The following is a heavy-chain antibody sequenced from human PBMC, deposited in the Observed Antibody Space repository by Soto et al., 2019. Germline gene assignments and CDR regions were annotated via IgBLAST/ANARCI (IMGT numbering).Heavy chain of an antibody. Sequence: PGGSLRLSCAASGFTFSSYAMSWVRQAPGKGLEWVSAISGSGGSTYYADSVKGRFTISRDNSKNTLYLQMSSLRAEDTAVYYCVKATIFYDSSGYYGVGAFDIWGQGTMVTVSS. CDR3: VKATIFYDSSGYYGVGAFDI. CDR2: ISGSGGST. V-gene: IGHV3-23*01. CDR1: GFTFSSYA. D-gene: IGHD3-22*01. J-gene: IGHJ3*02.